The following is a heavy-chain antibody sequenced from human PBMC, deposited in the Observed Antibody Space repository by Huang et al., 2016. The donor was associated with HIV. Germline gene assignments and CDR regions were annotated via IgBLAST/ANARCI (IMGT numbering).Heavy chain of an antibody. CDR2: ISNDGSSR. D-gene: IGHD5-12*01. J-gene: IGHJ3*01. CDR3: TREYTVAGAFDL. V-gene: IGHV3-30-3*01. Sequence: QVQLVESGGGVVQPGRSLRLSCAASGFSFANDAMDWVRQAPGKRLEWVTFISNDGSSRYYADSVKGRFTISRDNFKNALYLQMNRLRGDDTAVYYCTREYTVAGAFDLWGQGTMVTVSS. CDR1: GFSFANDA.